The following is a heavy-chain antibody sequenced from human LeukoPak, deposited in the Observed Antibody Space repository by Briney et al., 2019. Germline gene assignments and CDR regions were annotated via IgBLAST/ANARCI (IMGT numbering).Heavy chain of an antibody. J-gene: IGHJ4*02. CDR1: GFTFSNAW. D-gene: IGHD1-26*01. CDR3: ASPADSGSTRGFDY. V-gene: IGHV3-15*01. Sequence: GGSLRLSCAASGFTFSNAWMSWVRQAPGKGLEWVGRIKSKTDGGTTDYAAPVKGRFTISRDNAENSLFLQMTSLRAEDTAVYYCASPADSGSTRGFDYWGQGTLVTVSS. CDR2: IKSKTDGGTT.